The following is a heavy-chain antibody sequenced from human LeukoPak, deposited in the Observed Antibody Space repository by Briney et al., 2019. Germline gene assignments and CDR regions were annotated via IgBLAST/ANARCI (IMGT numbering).Heavy chain of an antibody. CDR2: VIPIFGTT. V-gene: IGHV1-69*01. J-gene: IGHJ3*02. Sequence: SVKVSCKASGGTFNSYAISWVRQAPGQGLEWMGGVIPIFGTTNYAQKFQGRVTIIADESTSTAYMELSSLRSEDTAVYYCAGTIFGVVPYHAAFDIWGQGTMVTVSS. CDR3: AGTIFGVVPYHAAFDI. D-gene: IGHD3-3*01. CDR1: GGTFNSYA.